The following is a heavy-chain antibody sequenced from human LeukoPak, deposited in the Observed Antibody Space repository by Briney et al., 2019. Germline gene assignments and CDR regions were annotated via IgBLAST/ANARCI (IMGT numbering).Heavy chain of an antibody. V-gene: IGHV1-18*01. CDR3: ARFTSLDVYAFDI. D-gene: IGHD1-1*01. Sequence: ASVKVSCKASGCTFNSYGISWVRQAPGQGLEWMGWISAYNANTNYAQKLQGRVTMTTDTSTSTAHMELRSLRSDDTAVYYCARFTSLDVYAFDIWGQGTMVTVSS. CDR1: GCTFNSYG. J-gene: IGHJ3*02. CDR2: ISAYNANT.